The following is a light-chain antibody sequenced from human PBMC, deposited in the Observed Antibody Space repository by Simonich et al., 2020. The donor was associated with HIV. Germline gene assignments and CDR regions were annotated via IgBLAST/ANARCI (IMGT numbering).Light chain of an antibody. Sequence: DIVMTQSPDSLAVSLGERATINCKSSQSVLYSSNNNNYLAWYQQKPGQPPKLLIYWASTRESGVPDRFSGSGSGTDFTLTISSLQAEDVAVYSCQQYYSTPPTFGQGTKVEIK. J-gene: IGKJ1*01. V-gene: IGKV4-1*01. CDR2: WAS. CDR3: QQYYSTPPT. CDR1: QSVLYSSNNNNY.